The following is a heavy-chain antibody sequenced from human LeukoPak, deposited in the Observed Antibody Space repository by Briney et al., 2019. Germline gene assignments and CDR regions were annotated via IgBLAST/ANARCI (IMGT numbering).Heavy chain of an antibody. CDR1: GDSINSTISY. Sequence: SETLSLTCTVSGDSINSTISYWAWIRQTPGKGLEWIGSIYHTGSISYNPSLQSRVTMSVDTSKSQFSLQLTSVIAADTAVYYCARPPGIAGAWVDPWGQGTLVTVSS. J-gene: IGHJ5*02. D-gene: IGHD6-19*01. V-gene: IGHV4-39*01. CDR2: IYHTGSI. CDR3: ARPPGIAGAWVDP.